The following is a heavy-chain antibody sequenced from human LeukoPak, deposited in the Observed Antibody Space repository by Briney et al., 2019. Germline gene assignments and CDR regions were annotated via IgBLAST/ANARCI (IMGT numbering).Heavy chain of an antibody. CDR3: AAPPAMRAPPNYFQH. CDR2: IKQDGSEK. CDR1: GFTFSSYW. J-gene: IGHJ1*01. Sequence: TGGSLRLSCAASGFTFSSYWMSWVRQAPGKGLEWVANIKQDGSEKYYVDSVKGRFTISRDNSKNTVFLQMSSLRADDTAMYYCAAPPAMRAPPNYFQHWGQGTLVTVSS. D-gene: IGHD5-18*01. V-gene: IGHV3-7*03.